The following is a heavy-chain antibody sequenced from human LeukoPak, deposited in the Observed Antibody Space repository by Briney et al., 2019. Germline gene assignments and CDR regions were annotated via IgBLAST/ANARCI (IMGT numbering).Heavy chain of an antibody. V-gene: IGHV4-39*07. CDR1: GGSISSSSYY. CDR2: IYYSGST. D-gene: IGHD2-8*01. J-gene: IGHJ5*02. CDR3: ARDRGYCTNGVGLNWFDP. Sequence: PSETLSLTCTVSGGSISSSSYYWGWIRQPPGKGLEWIGSIYYSGSTYYNPSLKSRVTISVDTSKNQFSLKLSSVTAADTAVYYCARDRGYCTNGVGLNWFDPWGQGTLVTVSS.